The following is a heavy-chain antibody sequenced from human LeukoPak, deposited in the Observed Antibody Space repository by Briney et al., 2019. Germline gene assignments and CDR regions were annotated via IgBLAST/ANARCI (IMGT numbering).Heavy chain of an antibody. Sequence: GGSLRLSCAASVFTVSTNCMSWVRQAPGKGLEWVSSINGRGGSTYYADSVKGRFTISRDNSKSTLYLQMNSLRAEDTAVYYCAKDQTWDTAMASDYWGQGTLVTVSS. D-gene: IGHD5-18*01. CDR2: INGRGGST. V-gene: IGHV3-23*01. J-gene: IGHJ4*02. CDR1: VFTVSTNC. CDR3: AKDQTWDTAMASDY.